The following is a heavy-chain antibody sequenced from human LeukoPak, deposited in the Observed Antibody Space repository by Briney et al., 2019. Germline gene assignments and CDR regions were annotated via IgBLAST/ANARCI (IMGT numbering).Heavy chain of an antibody. CDR3: ATPVRGVISPYYYYYYGMDV. D-gene: IGHD3-10*01. CDR2: FDPEDGET. CDR1: GYTLTELS. V-gene: IGHV1-24*01. J-gene: IGHJ6*04. Sequence: ASVKVSCKVSGYTLTELSMHWVRQAPGKGLEWMGGFDPEDGETIYAQKIQGRVTMTEDTSTDTAYMELSSLRSEDTAVYYCATPVRGVISPYYYYYYGMDVWGKGTTVTVSS.